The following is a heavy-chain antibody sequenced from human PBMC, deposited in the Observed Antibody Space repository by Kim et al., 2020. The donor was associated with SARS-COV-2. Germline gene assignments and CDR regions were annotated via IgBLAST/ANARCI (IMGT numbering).Heavy chain of an antibody. V-gene: IGHV1-46*01. CDR3: ARDSSGYYYGGPADY. D-gene: IGHD3-22*01. CDR1: GYTFTSYY. J-gene: IGHJ4*02. CDR2: INPSGGST. Sequence: ASVKVSCKASGYTFTSYYMHWVRQAPGQGLEWMGIINPSGGSTSYAQKFQGRVTMTRDTSTSTVYMELSSLRSEDTAVYYCARDSSGYYYGGPADYWGQGTLVTVSS.